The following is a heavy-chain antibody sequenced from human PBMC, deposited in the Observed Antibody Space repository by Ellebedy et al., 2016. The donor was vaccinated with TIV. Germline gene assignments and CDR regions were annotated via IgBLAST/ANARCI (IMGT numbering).Heavy chain of an antibody. Sequence: ASVKVSCKASGYTFTSYGISWVRQAPGQGLEWMGWISAYNGNTNYAQKLQGRVTMTTDTSTSTAYMELRSLRSDDTAVYYCAREGIAAAEGSGYYGMDVWGQGTTVTVSS. V-gene: IGHV1-18*04. J-gene: IGHJ6*02. CDR1: GYTFTSYG. CDR2: ISAYNGNT. CDR3: AREGIAAAEGSGYYGMDV. D-gene: IGHD6-13*01.